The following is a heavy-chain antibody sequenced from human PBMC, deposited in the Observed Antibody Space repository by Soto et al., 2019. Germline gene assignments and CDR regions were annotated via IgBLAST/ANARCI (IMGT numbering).Heavy chain of an antibody. J-gene: IGHJ5*02. Sequence: QVQLVQSGAEVKKPGSSVKVSCKASGGTFSSYTISWVRQAPGQGLAWMGRIIPILGIANCAQKFQGRVTITADKSTSTAYMELSSLRSEDTAVYYCARDRIQLWYGWFDPWGQGTLVTVSS. CDR3: ARDRIQLWYGWFDP. D-gene: IGHD5-18*01. CDR1: GGTFSSYT. CDR2: IIPILGIA. V-gene: IGHV1-69*08.